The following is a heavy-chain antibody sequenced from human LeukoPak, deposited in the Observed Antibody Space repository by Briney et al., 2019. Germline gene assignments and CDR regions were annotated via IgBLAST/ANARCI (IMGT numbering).Heavy chain of an antibody. Sequence: GGSLRLSCAASGFTFSSYEMNWIRQAPGKGLEWVSYISSSGSTIYYADSVKGRFTISRDNAKNSLYLQINSLKAEDTAVYYCARDWDWGSFDYWGQGTLVTVSS. CDR3: ARDWDWGSFDY. CDR2: ISSSGSTI. J-gene: IGHJ4*02. D-gene: IGHD3/OR15-3a*01. V-gene: IGHV3-48*03. CDR1: GFTFSSYE.